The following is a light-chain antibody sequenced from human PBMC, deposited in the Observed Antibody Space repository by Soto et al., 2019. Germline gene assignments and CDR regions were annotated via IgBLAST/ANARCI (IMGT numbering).Light chain of an antibody. J-gene: IGKJ3*01. Sequence: EIWLTQSPATLSLSPGERATLSCRASQSVSSYLAWYQQKPGQAPRLLIYDASNRATGIPARFSGSGSGTDFTLTISSLEPEDFAVYYCQQRSNWPPIFTFGPGTKVDIK. CDR2: DAS. CDR3: QQRSNWPPIFT. CDR1: QSVSSY. V-gene: IGKV3-11*01.